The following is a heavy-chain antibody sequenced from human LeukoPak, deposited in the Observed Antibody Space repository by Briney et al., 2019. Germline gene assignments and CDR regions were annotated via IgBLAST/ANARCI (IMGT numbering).Heavy chain of an antibody. V-gene: IGHV3-33*01. Sequence: PGGSLRLSCATSGFTFSSYGIHWVRQAPGKGMEWVAVVSNDGRNEYYADSVQGRFSISRDNSKNTVYIQMNSLRAEDTAVYYCARDSASTPLDYWGQGTLVTVSS. D-gene: IGHD1-26*01. J-gene: IGHJ4*02. CDR3: ARDSASTPLDY. CDR1: GFTFSSYG. CDR2: VSNDGRNE.